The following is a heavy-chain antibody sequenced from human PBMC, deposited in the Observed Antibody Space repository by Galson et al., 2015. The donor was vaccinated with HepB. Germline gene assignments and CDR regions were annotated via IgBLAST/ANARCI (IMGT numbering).Heavy chain of an antibody. V-gene: IGHV3-30-3*01. CDR1: GFTFSSYA. J-gene: IGHJ3*02. Sequence: SLRLSCAASGFTFSSYAMHWVRQAPGKGLEWVAVISYDGSNKYYADSVKGRFTISRDNSKNTLYLQMNSLRAEDTAVYYCARGFVRSYYDSSGDEIAFDIWGQGTMVTVSS. CDR3: ARGFVRSYYDSSGDEIAFDI. CDR2: ISYDGSNK. D-gene: IGHD3-22*01.